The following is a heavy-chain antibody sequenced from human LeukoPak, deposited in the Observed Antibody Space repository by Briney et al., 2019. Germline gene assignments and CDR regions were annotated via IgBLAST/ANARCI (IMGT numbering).Heavy chain of an antibody. D-gene: IGHD2-15*01. Sequence: GASVKVSCKASGYTFTSYGISWVRQAPGQGLEWMGWISAYNGNTNYAQKPQGRVTMTTDTSTSTAYMELRSLRSDDTAVYYCARDTYCSGGSCYQQSYYYGMDVWGKGTTVTVSS. CDR2: ISAYNGNT. V-gene: IGHV1-18*04. J-gene: IGHJ6*04. CDR3: ARDTYCSGGSCYQQSYYYGMDV. CDR1: GYTFTSYG.